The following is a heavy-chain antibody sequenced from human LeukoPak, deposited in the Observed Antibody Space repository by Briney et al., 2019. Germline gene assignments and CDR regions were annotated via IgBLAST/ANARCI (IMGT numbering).Heavy chain of an antibody. Sequence: SVKVSCKASGGTFTSYAISWVRQAPGQGLEWMGGIIPIFGTANYAQKFQGRVTITADESTSTAYMGLSSLRSEDTAVYYCARDVAYSSGWSNYFDYWGQGTLVTVSS. D-gene: IGHD6-19*01. CDR1: GGTFTSYA. CDR3: ARDVAYSSGWSNYFDY. CDR2: IIPIFGTA. V-gene: IGHV1-69*13. J-gene: IGHJ4*02.